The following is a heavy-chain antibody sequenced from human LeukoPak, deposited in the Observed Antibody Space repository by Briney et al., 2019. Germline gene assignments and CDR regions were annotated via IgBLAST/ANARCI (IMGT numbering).Heavy chain of an antibody. CDR3: AKLKQWQPQRYFFEY. V-gene: IGHV3-23*01. CDR2: FSGTSST. J-gene: IGHJ4*02. CDR1: GFTFSSYA. Sequence: PGGSLILSCAASGFTFSSYAMSWVRQAPGKGLEWVSTFSGTSSTSYADAVKGRVTISRDNPKNTLYLQLNSLRAEDTAVYYCAKLKQWQPQRYFFEYWGQGALVTVAS. D-gene: IGHD6-19*01.